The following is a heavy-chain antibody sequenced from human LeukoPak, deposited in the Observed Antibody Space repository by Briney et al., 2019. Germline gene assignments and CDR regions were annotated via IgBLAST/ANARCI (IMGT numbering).Heavy chain of an antibody. Sequence: GGSLRLSCAASGFTFSSYGMSWVRQAPGKGLEWVSAISGSGGSTYNADSVKGRFTISRDNSKNTLYLQMNSLRAEDTAVYYCVKSDGYNYWDGFDIWGQGTMVTVSS. CDR3: VKSDGYNYWDGFDI. V-gene: IGHV3-23*01. CDR2: ISGSGGST. J-gene: IGHJ3*02. D-gene: IGHD5-24*01. CDR1: GFTFSSYG.